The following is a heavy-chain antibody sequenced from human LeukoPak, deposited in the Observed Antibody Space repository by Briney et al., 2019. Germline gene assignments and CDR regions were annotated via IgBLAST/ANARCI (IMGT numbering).Heavy chain of an antibody. J-gene: IGHJ4*02. Sequence: ASETLSLTCTVSGGSISSYYWSWVRQPPGKGLEWIGYIYYSGSTNYNPSLKSRVTISVDTSKNQFSLKLGSVTAADTAVYYCARERGDSSGSFDYWGQGTLVTVSS. D-gene: IGHD3-22*01. CDR2: IYYSGST. CDR3: ARERGDSSGSFDY. CDR1: GGSISSYY. V-gene: IGHV4-59*01.